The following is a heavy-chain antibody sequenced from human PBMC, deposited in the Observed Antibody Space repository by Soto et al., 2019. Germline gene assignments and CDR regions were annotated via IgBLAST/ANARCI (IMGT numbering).Heavy chain of an antibody. CDR1: GDSVSSNSAA. V-gene: IGHV6-1*01. CDR2: TYYRSKWYN. CDR3: ARDRVRLIYNWFDP. Sequence: PSQTLSLTCAISGDSVSSNSAAWNWIRQCPSRGLEWLGRTYYRSKWYNDYAVSVKSRITINPDTSKNQFSLQLNSVTPEDTAVYYCARDRVRLIYNWFDPWGQGTLVTAPQ. J-gene: IGHJ5*02. D-gene: IGHD3-16*01.